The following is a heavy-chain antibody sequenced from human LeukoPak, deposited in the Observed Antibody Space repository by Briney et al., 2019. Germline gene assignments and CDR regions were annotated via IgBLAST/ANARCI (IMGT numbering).Heavy chain of an antibody. CDR2: ITAGNGNT. V-gene: IGHV1-3*01. D-gene: IGHD2-21*01. CDR1: GYTFTSYA. CDR3: ARDQTCGPFDY. J-gene: IGHJ4*02. Sequence: ASVKASCKASGYTFTSYAMHWVRQAPGQRLEWMGWITAGNGNTKYSQKFQGRVTITRDTSASTAYTELSSLRSENTAVYYCARDQTCGPFDYWGQGTLVTVSS.